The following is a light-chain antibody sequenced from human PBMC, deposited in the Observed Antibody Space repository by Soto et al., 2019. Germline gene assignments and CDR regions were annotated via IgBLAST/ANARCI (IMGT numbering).Light chain of an antibody. CDR3: QQYNNWLT. Sequence: EIVMTRSPATLSLSPGDRATLSCRASQSVSSNLAWYQQKFGQAPRLLIYGASTRATGIPASFSGSGSGTEFTLTISSLQSEDFAVYYCQQYNNWLTFGGGTKVDIK. V-gene: IGKV3-15*01. CDR2: GAS. CDR1: QSVSSN. J-gene: IGKJ4*01.